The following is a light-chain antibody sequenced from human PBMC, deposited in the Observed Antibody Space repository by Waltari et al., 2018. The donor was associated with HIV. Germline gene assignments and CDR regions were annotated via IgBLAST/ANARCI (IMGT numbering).Light chain of an antibody. CDR3: QQYYSTPYT. J-gene: IGKJ2*01. V-gene: IGKV4-1*01. Sequence: IVMTQSPDSLAVSLGERATINCKSSQTVLYTSNNKSYLSWYQLKQGQPPKLLLYWASTRESGVPDRFSGSGSGTDFTLTISSLQAEDVAVYYCQQYYSTPYTFGQGTKLEI. CDR1: QTVLYTSNNKSY. CDR2: WAS.